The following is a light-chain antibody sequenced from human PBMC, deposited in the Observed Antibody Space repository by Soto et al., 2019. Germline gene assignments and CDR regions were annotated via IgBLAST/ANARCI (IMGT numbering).Light chain of an antibody. V-gene: IGLV2-14*03. CDR2: DVA. J-gene: IGLJ1*01. Sequence: QSALTQPASVSDSPGQSITISCTGTSSDVGGSNFVSWYQQHPGKPPKLIIYDVANRPSGVSNRFSGYKSGSTASLIISRLQTEDEDDYYCVSYTSSTTYVFGTGTKLTVL. CDR3: VSYTSSTTYV. CDR1: SSDVGGSNF.